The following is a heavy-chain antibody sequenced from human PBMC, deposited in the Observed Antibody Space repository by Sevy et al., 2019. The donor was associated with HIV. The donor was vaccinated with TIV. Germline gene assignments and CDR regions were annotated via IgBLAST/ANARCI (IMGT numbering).Heavy chain of an antibody. CDR1: GYTFTDFY. J-gene: IGHJ2*01. Sequence: ASVKVSCKASGYTFTDFYIHWVRQAPRQGLEWMGWINPKTGGTNNEQKFQDRVTMSRDTSISTHFIEMTRLRSDDTAVYYCARGIAAGGTDWYFDLWGRGTLVTVSS. CDR2: INPKTGGT. D-gene: IGHD6-13*01. CDR3: ARGIAAGGTDWYFDL. V-gene: IGHV1-2*02.